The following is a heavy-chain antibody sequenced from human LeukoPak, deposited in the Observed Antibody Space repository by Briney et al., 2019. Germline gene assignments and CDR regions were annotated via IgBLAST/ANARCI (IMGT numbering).Heavy chain of an antibody. V-gene: IGHV1-8*03. CDR1: GYTFTSYD. CDR3: ARVSGYSYGYYFDY. CDR2: MNPNSGNT. D-gene: IGHD5-18*01. Sequence: ASVKVSCKASGYTFTSYDINWVRQATGQGLEWMGWMNPNSGNTGYAQKFQGRVTITRNTSISTAYMELSSLRSEDTAVYYCARVSGYSYGYYFDYWGQGTLVTVSS. J-gene: IGHJ4*02.